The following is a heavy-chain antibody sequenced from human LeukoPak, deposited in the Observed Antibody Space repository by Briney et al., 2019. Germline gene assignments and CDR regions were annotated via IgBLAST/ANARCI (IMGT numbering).Heavy chain of an antibody. V-gene: IGHV1-8*01. CDR1: GYTFTSYD. J-gene: IGHJ1*01. Sequence: ASVKVSCKASGYTFTSYDISWVRQDAGQGLEWMGWMNPNSGNTGYAQKFKGRVTMTGNTSISTSYMELYSLRSEDTAVYYCARGVRDSSGREYFQHWGQGTLVTVSS. CDR3: ARGVRDSSGREYFQH. D-gene: IGHD3-22*01. CDR2: MNPNSGNT.